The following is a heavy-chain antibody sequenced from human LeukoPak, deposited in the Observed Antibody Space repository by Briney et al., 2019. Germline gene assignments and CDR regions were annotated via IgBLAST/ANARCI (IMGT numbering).Heavy chain of an antibody. J-gene: IGHJ4*02. V-gene: IGHV4-61*09. CDR2: IYTSGST. CDR1: GGSISSGSDY. D-gene: IGHD4-23*01. Sequence: SQTLSLTCTVSGGSISSGSDYWSWIRQPAGKGLEWIWHIYTSGSTNYNPSLKSRFTMSVDTSKNQFSLKLSSVTAADTAVYYCARAQGYGGNFDYWGQGTLVTVSS. CDR3: ARAQGYGGNFDY.